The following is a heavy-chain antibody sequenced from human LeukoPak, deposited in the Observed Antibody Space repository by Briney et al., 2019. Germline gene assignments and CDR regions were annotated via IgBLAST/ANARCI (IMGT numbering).Heavy chain of an antibody. CDR3: ARLEAAGRYFDY. Sequence: TSETLSLTCTVSGXSISSYYGSWIRQPPGKGLEWIGYIYYSGSTNYNPSLKSRVTISVDTSKNQFSLKLSSVTAADTAVYYCARLEAAGRYFDYWDQGTLVTVSS. CDR1: GXSISSYY. CDR2: IYYSGST. J-gene: IGHJ4*02. V-gene: IGHV4-59*08. D-gene: IGHD2-15*01.